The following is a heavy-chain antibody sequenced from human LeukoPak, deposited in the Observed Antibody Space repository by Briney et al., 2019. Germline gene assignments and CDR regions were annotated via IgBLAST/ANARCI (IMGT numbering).Heavy chain of an antibody. CDR1: GGSFSGYY. V-gene: IGHV4-34*01. D-gene: IGHD4-23*01. CDR3: ARQWLLLDS. CDR2: INHSGST. Sequence: PSETLSLTCAVYGGSFSGYYWSWLRQPPGKGLEWIGEINHSGSTNYNPSLKSRVTILVDTSKNQFSLHLRSVTAADTAVYYCARQWLLLDSWGQGTLVTVSS. J-gene: IGHJ4*02.